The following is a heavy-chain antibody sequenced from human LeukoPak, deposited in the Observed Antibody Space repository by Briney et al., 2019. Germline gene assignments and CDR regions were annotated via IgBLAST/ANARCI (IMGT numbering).Heavy chain of an antibody. CDR1: GFTFTNYW. D-gene: IGHD3-10*01. J-gene: IGHJ4*02. CDR2: INPDGSGT. V-gene: IGHV3-74*01. CDR3: ARGPYYSDLGSPEY. Sequence: GGSLRLSCAASGFTFTNYWMHWVRQAPGKGLVWVSRINPDGSGTRYADSVKGRFTISRDNVRNTVFLQMNSLRAEDTAVYYCARGPYYSDLGSPEYWGQGTLVTVSS.